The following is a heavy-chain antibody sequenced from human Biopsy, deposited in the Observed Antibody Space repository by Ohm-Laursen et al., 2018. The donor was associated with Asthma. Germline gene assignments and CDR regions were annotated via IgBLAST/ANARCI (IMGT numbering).Heavy chain of an antibody. CDR2: ITGSGGTT. D-gene: IGHD6-19*01. CDR3: AKDFRGIAVAGDRGFDY. V-gene: IGHV3-23*01. CDR1: GFTFSSSA. J-gene: IGHJ4*02. Sequence: SLRLSCAASGFTFSSSAMSWVRQAPGKELGRVSAITGSGGTTYYADSVRGRFTISRDNSKSTLFLQMDSLSAEDTAVYYCAKDFRGIAVAGDRGFDYWGQGTLVTVSS.